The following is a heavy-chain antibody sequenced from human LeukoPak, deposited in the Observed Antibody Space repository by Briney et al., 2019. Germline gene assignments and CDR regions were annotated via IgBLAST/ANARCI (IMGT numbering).Heavy chain of an antibody. CDR3: ARRAYNWGAFDI. V-gene: IGHV3-23*01. J-gene: IGHJ3*02. CDR2: ISPSGGDT. D-gene: IGHD1-20*01. CDR1: GFTFTNHA. Sequence: GGSLGLSCATSGFTFTNHAMNWVRQAPGKGLEWVSTISPSGGDTYYADSVKGRFTISKDISKNTLYLQMNSLRGDDTAVYYCARRAYNWGAFDIWGQGTMVTVSS.